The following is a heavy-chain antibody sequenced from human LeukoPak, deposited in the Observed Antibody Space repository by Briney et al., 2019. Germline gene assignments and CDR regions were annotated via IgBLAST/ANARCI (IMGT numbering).Heavy chain of an antibody. D-gene: IGHD6-19*01. V-gene: IGHV3-53*01. CDR2: IYSGGST. CDR1: GFTVSSNY. CDR3: ALSSGYNWFDP. Sequence: GGSLRLSCAASGFTVSSNYMSWVRQAPGKGLEWVSVIYSGGSTYYADSVKGRFTISRDNSKNTLYLQMNSLRAEDTAVYYCALSSGYNWFDPWGQGTLVTVSS. J-gene: IGHJ5*02.